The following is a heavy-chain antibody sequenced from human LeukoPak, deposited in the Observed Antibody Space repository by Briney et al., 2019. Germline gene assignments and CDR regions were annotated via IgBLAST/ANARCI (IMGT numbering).Heavy chain of an antibody. V-gene: IGHV3-23*01. CDR1: GFSFSTYA. Sequence: GESLRLSCAASGFSFSTYAMNWVRQAPGKGLEWVSAITGSGGYTYYADSVKGRFTISRDNSKNTLYLQMNSLRAEDTAIYYCAKVGVAGGYYWFDPWGQGTLVTVSS. D-gene: IGHD6-19*01. CDR3: AKVGVAGGYYWFDP. J-gene: IGHJ5*02. CDR2: ITGSGGYT.